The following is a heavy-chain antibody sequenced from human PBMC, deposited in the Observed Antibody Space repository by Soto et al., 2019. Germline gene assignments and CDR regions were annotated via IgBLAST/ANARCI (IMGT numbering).Heavy chain of an antibody. D-gene: IGHD6-13*01. J-gene: IGHJ6*02. CDR2: IIPIFGTA. Sequence: SVKVSCKASGGTFSSYAISWVRQAPGQGLEWMGGIIPIFGTANYAQKFQGRVTITADESTSTAYMELSSLRSEDTAVYYCARDQIAAAGTSSGMDVWGQGTTVTAP. V-gene: IGHV1-69*13. CDR1: GGTFSSYA. CDR3: ARDQIAAAGTSSGMDV.